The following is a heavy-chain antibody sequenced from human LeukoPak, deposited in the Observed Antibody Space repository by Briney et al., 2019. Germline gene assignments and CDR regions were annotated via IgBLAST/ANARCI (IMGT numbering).Heavy chain of an antibody. Sequence: ASVKVSCKASGGTFGSHAMSWVRQAPGQGLEWMGGIIPMLDITNYAQKFQGRVTISADKSTGTAYMQLSSLRSEDTAVYYCAILSDGAYCGGDCFYLDYWGQGTPVTVSS. CDR1: GGTFGSHA. D-gene: IGHD2-21*02. J-gene: IGHJ4*02. V-gene: IGHV1-69*04. CDR3: AILSDGAYCGGDCFYLDY. CDR2: IIPMLDIT.